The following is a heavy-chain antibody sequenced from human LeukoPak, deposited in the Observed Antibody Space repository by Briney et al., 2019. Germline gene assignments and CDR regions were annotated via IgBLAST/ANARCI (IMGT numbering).Heavy chain of an antibody. CDR1: GFTFSSYS. CDR3: ARDFGGDAFDI. V-gene: IGHV3-21*01. D-gene: IGHD3-16*01. CDR2: ISSSSSYI. Sequence: GGSLRLSCAASGFTFSSYSMNWVRQAPGKGLEWVSSISSSSSYIYYADSVKGRFTISRDNAKNSLYLRMNSLRAEDTAVYYCARDFGGDAFDIWGQGTMVTVSS. J-gene: IGHJ3*02.